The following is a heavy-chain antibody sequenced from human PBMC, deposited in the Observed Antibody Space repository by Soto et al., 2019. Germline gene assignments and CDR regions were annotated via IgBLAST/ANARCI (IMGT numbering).Heavy chain of an antibody. Sequence: EVQLVESGGGLVQPGGSLRLSCAASGFTFSNYGMSWVRQAPGKGLEWGANIKEDGSEKYYVDSVKGRFTISRDNAKNSLYLQMNSLRAEDTAVYYCVRVGRLGGYWGQGTLVTVSS. CDR1: GFTFSNYG. CDR2: IKEDGSEK. CDR3: VRVGRLGGY. V-gene: IGHV3-7*03. D-gene: IGHD3-16*01. J-gene: IGHJ4*02.